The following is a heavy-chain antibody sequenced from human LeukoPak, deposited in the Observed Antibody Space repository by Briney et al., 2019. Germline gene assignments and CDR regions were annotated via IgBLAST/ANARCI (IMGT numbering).Heavy chain of an antibody. CDR2: INPSGGST. J-gene: IGHJ6*02. D-gene: IGHD2-2*01. CDR3: ASWYCSSTSCYEGYYYYGMDV. CDR1: GYTFTSYY. V-gene: IGHV1-46*01. Sequence: ASVKVSCKASGYTFTSYYMHWVRQAPGQGLEWMGIINPSGGSTSYAQKFQGRVTMTRDTSISTAYMELSRLRSDDTAVYYCASWYCSSTSCYEGYYYYGMDVWGQGTTVTVSS.